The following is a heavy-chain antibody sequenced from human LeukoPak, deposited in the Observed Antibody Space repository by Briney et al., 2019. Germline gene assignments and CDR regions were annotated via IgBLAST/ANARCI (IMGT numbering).Heavy chain of an antibody. D-gene: IGHD2-15*01. Sequence: GGSLRLSCAASGFTFSRYEMNWIRQAPGKGLEWISYIRGNGNTKYYADSVRDRFTISRDNAKELLYLQMDSLKVEDTGVYYCARDPGLLGSDFWGQGTLVSVSS. CDR2: IRGNGNTK. CDR3: ARDPGLLGSDF. V-gene: IGHV3-48*03. CDR1: GFTFSRYE. J-gene: IGHJ4*02.